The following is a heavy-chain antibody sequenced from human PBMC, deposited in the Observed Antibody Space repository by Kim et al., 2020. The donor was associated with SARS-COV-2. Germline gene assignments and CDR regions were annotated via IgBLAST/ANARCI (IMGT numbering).Heavy chain of an antibody. V-gene: IGHV4-34*01. Sequence: YNPSLKSRVTVSVDTSKNQFSLKLSSVTAADTAVYYCAREACSSTSCRDYWGQGTLVTVSS. CDR3: AREACSSTSCRDY. J-gene: IGHJ4*02. D-gene: IGHD2-2*01.